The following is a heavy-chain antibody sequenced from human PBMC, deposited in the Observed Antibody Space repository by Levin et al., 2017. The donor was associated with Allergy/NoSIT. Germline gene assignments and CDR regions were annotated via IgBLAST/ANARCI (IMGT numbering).Heavy chain of an antibody. V-gene: IGHV3-7*04. Sequence: GESLKISCAASGFTFSGYWMSWARRAPGKGLEWVANIKHDGSEKYYVDSVKGRFTISRDNAKNFLFLQMNSLRAEDTAVYYCARGAFYPDYWGQGTLVTVSS. CDR1: GFTFSGYW. J-gene: IGHJ4*02. D-gene: IGHD3-16*01. CDR3: ARGAFYPDY. CDR2: IKHDGSEK.